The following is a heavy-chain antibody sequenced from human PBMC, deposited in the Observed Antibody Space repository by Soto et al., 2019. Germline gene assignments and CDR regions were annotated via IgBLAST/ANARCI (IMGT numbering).Heavy chain of an antibody. CDR1: GGSISSSSYY. CDR2: IYYSGST. J-gene: IGHJ3*02. CDR3: ARRFDFWSGYYFVGYPPRFITDDAFDI. Sequence: QLQLQESGPGLVKPSETLSLTCTVSGGSISSSSYYWGWIRQPPGKGLEWIGSIYYSGSTYYNPSLKSRVTIAVDTSKNQFSLKLSSVTAADTAVYYCARRFDFWSGYYFVGYPPRFITDDAFDIWGQGTMVTVSS. D-gene: IGHD3-3*01. V-gene: IGHV4-39*01.